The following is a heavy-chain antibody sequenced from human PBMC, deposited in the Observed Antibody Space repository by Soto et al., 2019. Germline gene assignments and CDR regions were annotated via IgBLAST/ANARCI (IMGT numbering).Heavy chain of an antibody. J-gene: IGHJ6*02. CDR1: EGSFSGYY. CDR2: INHSGST. Sequence: SVIQALTGSVYEGSFSGYYRSWTRPPPGRALEWTGEINHSGSTNYNPSLKSRVTISVDTSKNQFSLKLSSVTAADTAVYYCARVSANYDFWSGNYYYYYVMDVWGQGTTVT. V-gene: IGHV4-34*01. D-gene: IGHD3-3*01. CDR3: ARVSANYDFWSGNYYYYYVMDV.